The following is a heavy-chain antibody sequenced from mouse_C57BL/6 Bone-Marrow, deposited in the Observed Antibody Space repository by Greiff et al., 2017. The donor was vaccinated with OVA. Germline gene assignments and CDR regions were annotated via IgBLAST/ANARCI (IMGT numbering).Heavy chain of an antibody. CDR3: ARRGTTVVHFDY. CDR2: IDPEDGET. CDR1: GFNNKDYY. D-gene: IGHD1-1*01. V-gene: IGHV14-2*01. J-gene: IGHJ2*01. Sequence: EVKLMESGAELVKPGASVKLSCTASGFNNKDYYMHWVKQRTEQGLEWIGRIDPEDGETKYAPKFQGKATITADTSSNTAYLQLSSLTSEDTAVYYCARRGTTVVHFDYWGQGTTLTVSS.